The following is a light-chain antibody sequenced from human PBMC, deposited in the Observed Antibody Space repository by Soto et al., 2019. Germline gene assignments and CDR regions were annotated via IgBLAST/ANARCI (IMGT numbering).Light chain of an antibody. CDR2: EVS. CDR1: SSDVGSYNR. CDR3: SLYTSSSTYV. Sequence: QSVLTQPPSVSGSPGQSVTISCTGTSSDVGSYNRVSWYQQPPGTAPKLRIYEVSNRPSGVPDRFSGSKSGNTASLTISGLQAEDEADYYCSLYTSSSTYVLGTGTKVTV. V-gene: IGLV2-18*01. J-gene: IGLJ1*01.